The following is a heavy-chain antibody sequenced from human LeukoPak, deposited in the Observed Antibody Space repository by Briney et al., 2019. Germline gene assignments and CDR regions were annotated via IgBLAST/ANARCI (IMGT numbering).Heavy chain of an antibody. Sequence: PGGSLRLACAGSGFTFRNYWMNWVRQAPGKGLEWVAHIKEDGSEKYYVDSVKGRFTVSRDNAKNSLYLQINSLRADDTAVYYCARGGPTVGTDYWGQGSLVTVSS. CDR2: IKEDGSEK. CDR3: ARGGPTVGTDY. CDR1: GFTFRNYW. J-gene: IGHJ4*02. D-gene: IGHD1-26*01. V-gene: IGHV3-7*01.